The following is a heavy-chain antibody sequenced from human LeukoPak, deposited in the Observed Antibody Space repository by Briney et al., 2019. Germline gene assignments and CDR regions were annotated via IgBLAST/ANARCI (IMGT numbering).Heavy chain of an antibody. CDR3: ARELKVSGPTTGFDY. CDR2: ILGSGDST. Sequence: GGSLRLSCAASGFTVSSNYMSWVRQAPGKGLEWVSAILGSGDSTYYADPVKGRFTISRDNSKNTLDLQMNSLRADDTAVYYCARELKVSGPTTGFDYWGQGTLVTVSS. D-gene: IGHD1-26*01. J-gene: IGHJ4*02. CDR1: GFTVSSNY. V-gene: IGHV3-53*01.